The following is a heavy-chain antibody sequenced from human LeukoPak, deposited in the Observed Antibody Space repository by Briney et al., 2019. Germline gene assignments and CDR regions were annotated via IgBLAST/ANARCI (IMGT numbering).Heavy chain of an antibody. Sequence: GGSLRLSCAASGFTFSNAWMSWVRQAPGKGLEWVGRIKSKTDGGTTDYAAPVKGRFTISRDDSKNTLYLQVNSLKTEDPAEYFCATGYKGDVGGGVDIWGQGTMVTVSS. CDR3: ATGYKGDVGGGVDI. J-gene: IGHJ3*02. CDR2: IKSKTDGGTT. V-gene: IGHV3-15*01. D-gene: IGHD3-10*01. CDR1: GFTFSNAW.